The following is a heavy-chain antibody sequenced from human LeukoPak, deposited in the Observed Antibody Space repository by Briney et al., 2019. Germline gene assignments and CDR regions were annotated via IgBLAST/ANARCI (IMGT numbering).Heavy chain of an antibody. D-gene: IGHD6-13*01. Sequence: GGSLRLSCAASGFTFSSYAMSWVRQAPGKGLEWVSDISGSGGSTYYADSVKGRFTISRDNSKNTLYLQMNSLRAEDTAVYYCAKLGAAGMGGRFDYWGQGTLVTVSS. CDR1: GFTFSSYA. J-gene: IGHJ4*02. CDR2: ISGSGGST. CDR3: AKLGAAGMGGRFDY. V-gene: IGHV3-23*01.